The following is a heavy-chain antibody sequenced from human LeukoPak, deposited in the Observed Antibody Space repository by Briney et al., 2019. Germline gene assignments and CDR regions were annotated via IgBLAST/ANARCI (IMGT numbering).Heavy chain of an antibody. CDR3: ARVQIQRYFDY. J-gene: IGHJ4*02. CDR2: INHSGST. D-gene: IGHD3-10*01. CDR1: GGSFSGYY. V-gene: IGHV4-34*01. Sequence: SETLSLTCAVYGGSFSGYYWSWIRQPPGKGLEWIGEINHSGSTNYNPSLKSRVTISVDTSKNQFSLKLSSVTAADTAVYYCARVQIQRYFDYWGQGALVTVSS.